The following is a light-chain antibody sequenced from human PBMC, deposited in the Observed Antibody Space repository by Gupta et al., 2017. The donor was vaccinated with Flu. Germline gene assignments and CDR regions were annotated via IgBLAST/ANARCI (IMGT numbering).Light chain of an antibody. CDR1: QSISSY. CDR2: AAS. CDR3: QQSDSTPIT. J-gene: IGKJ4*01. V-gene: IGKV1-39*01. Sequence: DIQMTQSPSSLSASVGDRVTITCRASQSISSYLNWYQQKPGKAPKLLIYAASSLQSGVPSRFSGSGSGTDFTLIISRLQPEDFATYYCQQSDSTPITFGGGTKVEIK.